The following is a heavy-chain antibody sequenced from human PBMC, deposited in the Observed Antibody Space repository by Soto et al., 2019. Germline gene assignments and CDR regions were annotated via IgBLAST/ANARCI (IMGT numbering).Heavy chain of an antibody. J-gene: IGHJ4*02. D-gene: IGHD2-2*01. Sequence: QVHLVQSESEVKMPGASVKVSCKTSGYTFSDYGVSWVRQAPGQGLEWMGWINTFNGNTKYEQKFQGRVTFSIDTSTRTVFVELTSLKFDAAAVYYCARGFIPENYWGQGTRVTVSS. CDR2: INTFNGNT. CDR3: ARGFIPENY. CDR1: GYTFSDYG. V-gene: IGHV1-18*01.